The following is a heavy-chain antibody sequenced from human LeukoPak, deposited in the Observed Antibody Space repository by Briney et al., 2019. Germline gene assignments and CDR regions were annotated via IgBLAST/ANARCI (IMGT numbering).Heavy chain of an antibody. V-gene: IGHV1-2*02. CDR3: ARGDILSGLNLSTLFDYYYGMDV. J-gene: IGHJ6*02. CDR1: GYTFTGYY. CDR2: INPKSGGT. Sequence: ASVKVSCKASGYTFTGYYLHWVRQAPGQGLEWMGWINPKSGGTNYAQKFQGRGTMTRDTSISTAYMEPRRLRSDDTAVYYCARGDILSGLNLSTLFDYYYGMDVWGQGTTVTVSS. D-gene: IGHD3-9*01.